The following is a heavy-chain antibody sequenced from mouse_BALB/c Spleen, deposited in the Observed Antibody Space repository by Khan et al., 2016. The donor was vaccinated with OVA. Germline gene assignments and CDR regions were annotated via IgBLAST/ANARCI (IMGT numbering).Heavy chain of an antibody. CDR2: ISYSGST. V-gene: IGHV3-2*02. D-gene: IGHD2-3*01. CDR3: ARDGSRYNYAMDY. CDR1: GYSITSDYA. J-gene: IGHJ4*01. Sequence: VQLKESGPGLVKPSQSLSLTCTVTGYSITSDYAWNWLRQFPGNKLEWMGYISYSGSTNYNPALTSRISITRDTSKNQFFLQLNSVATEDTATYYCARDGSRYNYAMDYWGQGTSVTVSS.